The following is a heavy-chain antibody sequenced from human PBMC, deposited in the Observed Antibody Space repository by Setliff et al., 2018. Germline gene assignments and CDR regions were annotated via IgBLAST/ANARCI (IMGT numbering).Heavy chain of an antibody. Sequence: PSETLSLTCTVSGDSINDYYWSWIRQPPGKGLEWIGYVFFTGDTDYNPSLGSRVTISLDRSKTQFSLKLSSVTAADTAVYYCARYTPKLPELGIYGWFDYWGQGTPVTVSS. CDR2: VFFTGDT. D-gene: IGHD7-27*01. J-gene: IGHJ4*02. CDR1: GDSINDYY. CDR3: ARYTPKLPELGIYGWFDY. V-gene: IGHV4-59*01.